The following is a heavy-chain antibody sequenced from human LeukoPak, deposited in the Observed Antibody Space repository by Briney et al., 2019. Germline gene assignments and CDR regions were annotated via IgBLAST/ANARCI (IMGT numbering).Heavy chain of an antibody. CDR1: GYIFSTYW. V-gene: IGHV3-7*01. CDR2: IKQDGSEK. D-gene: IGHD2-2*01. J-gene: IGHJ4*02. Sequence: GGSLRLSCVGSGYIFSTYWMNRARLAPGKGLEWVANIKQDGSEKYHVDSVKGRFTISRDNAKNSLYLQMDSLRVEDTAVYYCARGRECSGTGCYLPGIYWGQGILVTVSS. CDR3: ARGRECSGTGCYLPGIY.